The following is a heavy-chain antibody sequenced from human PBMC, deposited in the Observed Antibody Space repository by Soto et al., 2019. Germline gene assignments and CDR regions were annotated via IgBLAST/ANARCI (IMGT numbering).Heavy chain of an antibody. V-gene: IGHV3-30*18. CDR2: ISYEGSNK. J-gene: IGHJ5*02. CDR3: AKSGITMVRGVRNRNNWFAP. Sequence: QVQMVESGGGVVQPGRSLRLSCAASGFTFSSYGMHWVRQAPGKGLEWVAVISYEGSNKYYADSVKGGLTISSDYSKNTLYLQMNGLGAEDTAVYYCAKSGITMVRGVRNRNNWFAPGGQGTLVTVSS. CDR1: GFTFSSYG. D-gene: IGHD3-10*01.